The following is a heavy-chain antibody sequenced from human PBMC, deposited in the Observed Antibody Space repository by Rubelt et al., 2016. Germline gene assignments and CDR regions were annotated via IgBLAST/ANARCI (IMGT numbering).Heavy chain of an antibody. D-gene: IGHD6-6*01. V-gene: IGHV1-18*01. CDR3: ARDRIRIAARQGWYFDL. CDR1: GYTFTSYG. CDR2: ISAYNGNT. J-gene: IGHJ2*01. Sequence: QVQLVQSGAEVKKPGASVKVSCKASGYTFTSYGISWVRQAPGQGLEWMGWISAYNGNTNYAQKLQGRVTMTTDTSTSPAYMELRSLRSDDTAVYYCARDRIRIAARQGWYFDLWGRGTLVTVSS.